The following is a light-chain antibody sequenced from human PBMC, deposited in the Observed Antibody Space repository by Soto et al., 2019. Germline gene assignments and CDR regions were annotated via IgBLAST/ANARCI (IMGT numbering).Light chain of an antibody. V-gene: IGLV1-40*01. CDR3: QSYDSSLSGSGV. CDR1: YSNIGAGYE. Sequence: QAVVTQPPSVSGAPGQRVTISCTGSYSNIGAGYEVHWYQQIPGTAPKLLISGHNNRPSGVPDRFFGSKSGTSASLTIIGLQAEDEADYYCQSYDSSLSGSGVFGGGTKVTVL. J-gene: IGLJ3*02. CDR2: GHN.